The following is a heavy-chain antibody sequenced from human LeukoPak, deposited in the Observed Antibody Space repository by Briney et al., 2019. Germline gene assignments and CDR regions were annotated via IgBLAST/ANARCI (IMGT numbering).Heavy chain of an antibody. CDR3: ASGYERGVFDY. J-gene: IGHJ4*02. V-gene: IGHV1-46*01. CDR2: INPSGGST. D-gene: IGHD5-18*01. Sequence: ASVKVSCKASGYTFTGYYMLWVRQAPGQGLEWMGIINPSGGSTSYAQKFQGRVTMTRDTSTSTVYMELSSLRSEDTAVYYCASGYERGVFDYWGQGTLVTVSS. CDR1: GYTFTGYY.